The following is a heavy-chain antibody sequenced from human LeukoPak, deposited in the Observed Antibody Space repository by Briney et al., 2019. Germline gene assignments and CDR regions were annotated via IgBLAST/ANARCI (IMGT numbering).Heavy chain of an antibody. CDR1: CGSISTYY. CDR2: IYYSGST. V-gene: IGHV4-59*08. Sequence: SETLSLTCTGSCGSISTYYCSWIRQPPGKGLGWIGYIYYSGSTNYNPSLKSRVTISVDTSKNQFSLKLSSVTAADTAMYYCARHRTAYYFDWWGEGTLVTVSS. J-gene: IGHJ4*02. CDR3: ARHRTAYYFDW.